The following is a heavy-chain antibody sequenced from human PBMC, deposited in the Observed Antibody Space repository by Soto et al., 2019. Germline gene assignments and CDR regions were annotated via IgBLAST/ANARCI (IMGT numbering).Heavy chain of an antibody. D-gene: IGHD3-22*01. V-gene: IGHV3-33*01. CDR2: IWYDGSNK. J-gene: IGHJ6*02. Sequence: GXSLRLSCAASGCTFSSYGIHWVIQAPGKGLEWVAVIWYDGSNKYYADSVKGRFTISRDNSKNTLYLQMNSLRAEDTAVYYCARTYYYDSSGFYGMDVWGQGTTVTVSS. CDR1: GCTFSSYG. CDR3: ARTYYYDSSGFYGMDV.